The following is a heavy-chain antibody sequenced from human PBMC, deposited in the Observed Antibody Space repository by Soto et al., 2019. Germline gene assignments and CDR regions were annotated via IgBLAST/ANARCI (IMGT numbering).Heavy chain of an antibody. D-gene: IGHD3-10*01. CDR3: ATGGSDYGSGKVWGMDV. V-gene: IGHV1-18*04. CDR1: GYTFTSYG. CDR2: ISAYNGNT. J-gene: IGHJ6*02. Sequence: QVQLVQSGAEVKKPGASVKVSCKASGYTFTSYGISWVRQAPGQGLEWMGWISAYNGNTNYAQKLQGRVTMTPETSTSTAYMELRSLRSDDTAVYYRATGGSDYGSGKVWGMDVWGQGTTVTVSS.